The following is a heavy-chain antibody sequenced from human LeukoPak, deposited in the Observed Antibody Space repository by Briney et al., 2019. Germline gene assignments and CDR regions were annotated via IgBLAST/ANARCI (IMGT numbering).Heavy chain of an antibody. J-gene: IGHJ3*02. CDR1: GFTVSSNY. CDR3: AREASSFDAFDI. Sequence: GGSLRLSCAASGFTVSSNYMSWVRQAPGKGLEWVSVIYSGGSTYYADSVKGRFTISRDNAKNSLYLQMSSLRAEDTAVYYCAREASSFDAFDIWGQGTMVTVSS. D-gene: IGHD3-10*01. V-gene: IGHV3-53*01. CDR2: IYSGGST.